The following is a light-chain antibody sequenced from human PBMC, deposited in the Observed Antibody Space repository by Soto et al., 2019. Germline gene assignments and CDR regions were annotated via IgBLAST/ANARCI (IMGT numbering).Light chain of an antibody. J-gene: IGLJ2*01. CDR2: RNN. Sequence: QSVLTQPPSASGTPGQRVTISCSGSSSNIGSNYVYWYQQLPRTAPKLLLYRNNQRPSGVPGRFSDSKSGTSASLAISGLRSDDEADYYCAAWDDSLSGVVFGGGTKVTVL. CDR1: SSNIGSNY. CDR3: AAWDDSLSGVV. V-gene: IGLV1-47*01.